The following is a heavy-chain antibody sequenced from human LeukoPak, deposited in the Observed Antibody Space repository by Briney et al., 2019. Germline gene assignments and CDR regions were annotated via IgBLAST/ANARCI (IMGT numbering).Heavy chain of an antibody. Sequence: GGSLRLSCVASGLSVRVSYMSCVREAPGKGLECGSVIYSGDRTYYADSVKGRFTISRDTSKNTLYLQMNNLRADDTAMYYCTRDLTGTTWSENDYWGQGTLVTISS. J-gene: IGHJ4*02. V-gene: IGHV3-53*01. CDR2: IYSGDRT. CDR3: TRDLTGTTWSENDY. D-gene: IGHD6-13*01. CDR1: GLSVRVSY.